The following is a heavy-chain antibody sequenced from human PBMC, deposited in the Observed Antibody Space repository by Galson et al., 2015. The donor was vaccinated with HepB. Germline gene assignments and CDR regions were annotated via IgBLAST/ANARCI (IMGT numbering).Heavy chain of an antibody. J-gene: IGHJ3*02. Sequence: SETLSLTCAVYGGSFSGYYWSWIRQPPGKGLEWIGEINHSGSTNYNPSLKSRVTISVDTSKNQFSLKLSSVTAADTAVYYCARRGGSGDLRNAFDIWGQGTMVTVSS. CDR1: GGSFSGYY. CDR2: INHSGST. CDR3: ARRGGSGDLRNAFDI. D-gene: IGHD7-27*01. V-gene: IGHV4-34*01.